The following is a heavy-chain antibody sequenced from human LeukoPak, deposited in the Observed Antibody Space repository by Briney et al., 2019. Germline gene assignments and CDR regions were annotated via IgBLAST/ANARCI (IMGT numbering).Heavy chain of an antibody. D-gene: IGHD4-23*01. V-gene: IGHV3-30*04. CDR3: ARVGDAVVTPLDY. CDR1: GFTFSSYA. Sequence: GGSLRLSCAASGFTFSSYAMHWVRQAPGKGLEWVAVISYDGSNKYYADSVKGRFTISRDNSKNTLYLQMNSLRAEDTAVYYCARVGDAVVTPLDYWGQGTLVTVSS. J-gene: IGHJ4*02. CDR2: ISYDGSNK.